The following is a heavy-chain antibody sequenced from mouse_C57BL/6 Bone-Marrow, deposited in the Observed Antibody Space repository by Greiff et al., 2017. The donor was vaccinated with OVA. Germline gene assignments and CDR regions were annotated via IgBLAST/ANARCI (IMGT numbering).Heavy chain of an antibody. V-gene: IGHV5-12*01. CDR3: ARQGGYYVYAMDY. Sequence: EVMLVESGGGLVQPGGSLKLSCAASGFTFSDYYMYWVRQTPEKRLEWVAYISNGGGSTYYPDTVKGLFTISRDNAKNTLYLQMSRLKSEDTAMYYCARQGGYYVYAMDYWGQGTSVTVSS. J-gene: IGHJ4*01. D-gene: IGHD2-3*01. CDR1: GFTFSDYY. CDR2: ISNGGGST.